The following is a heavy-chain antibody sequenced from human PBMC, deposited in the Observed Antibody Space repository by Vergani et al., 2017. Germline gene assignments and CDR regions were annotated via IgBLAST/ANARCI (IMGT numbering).Heavy chain of an antibody. Sequence: EVELLGSGGGLAQPGGSLRVSCLASGFRVTTYYMSWVRQAPGKGLEWVSVIKSDGRTSYAESVRGRFTISRDTSRNAVYLQMNILRVEDTGVYYCTRSECSGTTCYGHYFDLWGHGILVTVSS. CDR1: GFRVTTYY. D-gene: IGHD2-15*01. V-gene: IGHV3-66*02. CDR2: IKSDGRT. J-gene: IGHJ4*01. CDR3: TRSECSGTTCYGHYFDL.